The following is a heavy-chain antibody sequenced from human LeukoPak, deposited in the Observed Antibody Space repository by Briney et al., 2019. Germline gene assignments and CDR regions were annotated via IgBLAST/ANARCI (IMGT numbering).Heavy chain of an antibody. J-gene: IGHJ4*02. CDR1: GFTFSSYA. D-gene: IGHD6-13*01. Sequence: GGSLRLSCAASGFTFSSYAMNWVRQAPGKGLEWVSAITGSGGRTYYADSVKGRFTISRDNSKNTLYLQTNSLRAEDTAVYYCARADAYSSTWCFDYWGQGALVTVSS. CDR3: ARADAYSSTWCFDY. CDR2: ITGSGGRT. V-gene: IGHV3-23*01.